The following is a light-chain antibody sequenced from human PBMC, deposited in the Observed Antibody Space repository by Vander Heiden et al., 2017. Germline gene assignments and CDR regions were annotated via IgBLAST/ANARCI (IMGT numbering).Light chain of an antibody. CDR1: TGAVTSGYY. Sequence: QTVVTQEPSLTVSPGGTVTLTCASNTGAVTSGYYPNWFQQKPGQAPMTLIYSAINKDSWTPARFSASLLGGKAALTLSGVQPEDEAEYYCLLYFGGAWVFGGGTKLTVL. CDR3: LLYFGGAWV. CDR2: SAI. V-gene: IGLV7-43*01. J-gene: IGLJ2*01.